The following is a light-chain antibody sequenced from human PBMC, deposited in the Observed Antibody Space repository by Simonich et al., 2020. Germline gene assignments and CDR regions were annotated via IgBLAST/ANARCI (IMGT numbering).Light chain of an antibody. CDR2: WAS. J-gene: IGKJ2*01. CDR1: QSVLYSSNNKNY. CDR3: QQYYSTPYT. V-gene: IGKV4-1*01. Sequence: DIVMTQSPDSLAVSLGERATRNCKSSQSVLYSSNNKNYIAWYQQKPGQPPKLLIYWASTRESGVPDRFSGSGSGTDFTLTIRSLQAEDVAVYYCQQYYSTPYTFGQGTKLEIK.